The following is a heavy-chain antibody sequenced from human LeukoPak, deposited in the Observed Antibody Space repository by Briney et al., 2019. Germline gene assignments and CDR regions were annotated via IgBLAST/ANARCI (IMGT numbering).Heavy chain of an antibody. CDR2: IINDGGST. V-gene: IGHV3-64*01. CDR1: GFTFSNYT. D-gene: IGHD1-26*01. Sequence: GFLRLSCAASGFTFSNYTIHWVRPAPGEGLEYFAAIINDGGSTYYANSVQGRFTISRDNSKNTLYLQMGSLRAEDKAVYYCARVMMGATKSNYNYYVMDVWGQGTTVTVSS. CDR3: ARVMMGATKSNYNYYVMDV. J-gene: IGHJ6*02.